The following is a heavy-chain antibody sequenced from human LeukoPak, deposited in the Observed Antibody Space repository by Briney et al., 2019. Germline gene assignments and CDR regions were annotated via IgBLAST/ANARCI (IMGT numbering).Heavy chain of an antibody. V-gene: IGHV1-18*04. D-gene: IGHD1/OR15-1a*01. Sequence: ASVKVSCKASGYTFTGYYMHWVRQAPGQGLEWMGWISAYNGNTNYAQKLQGRVTMTTDTSTSTAYMELRSLRSGDTAVYYCARSRAKGSNWNTDYWGQGTLVTVSS. J-gene: IGHJ4*02. CDR3: ARSRAKGSNWNTDY. CDR1: GYTFTGYY. CDR2: ISAYNGNT.